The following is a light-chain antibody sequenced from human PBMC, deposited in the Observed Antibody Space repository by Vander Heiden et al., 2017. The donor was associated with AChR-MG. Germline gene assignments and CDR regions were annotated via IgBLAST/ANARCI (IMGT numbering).Light chain of an antibody. Sequence: SYELTQPPSVSVSPGQTARITCSGDALPKQYAYWYQQQPGQAPVLVIYKDSERPSGIPGRFSGSSSATTATFTISGVQAEDEADYYCQSADSSGTRGVFGGGTKLTVL. V-gene: IGLV3-25*03. J-gene: IGLJ2*01. CDR2: KDS. CDR3: QSADSSGTRGV. CDR1: ALPKQY.